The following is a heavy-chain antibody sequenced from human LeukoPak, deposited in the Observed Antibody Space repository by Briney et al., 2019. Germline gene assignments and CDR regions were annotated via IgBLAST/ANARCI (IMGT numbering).Heavy chain of an antibody. J-gene: IGHJ4*02. CDR1: GGSFSGYY. CDR2: INHSGST. V-gene: IGHV4-34*01. CDR3: AREGGPYRPLDY. Sequence: SETLSLTCAVYGGSFSGYYWSWIRQPPGKGLEWIGEINHSGSTNYNPSLKSRVTISVDTSKNQFSLKLSSVTAADTAVYYCAREGGPYRPLDYTGQGTLVTVSS.